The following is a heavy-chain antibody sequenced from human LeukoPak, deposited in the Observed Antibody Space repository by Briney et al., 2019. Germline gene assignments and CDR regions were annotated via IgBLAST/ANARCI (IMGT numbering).Heavy chain of an antibody. J-gene: IGHJ4*02. CDR2: ISGIGAST. D-gene: IGHD1-26*01. CDR1: GFTFTSHT. Sequence: PGGSLRLSCAASGFTFTSHTVSWVRQAPGKGLDWVSVISGIGASTYYADSVKGRFTISRDNSKNTLYLQMNSLRAEDTAVYYCAKDRVGASIYYFDCWGQGTLVTVSS. V-gene: IGHV3-23*01. CDR3: AKDRVGASIYYFDC.